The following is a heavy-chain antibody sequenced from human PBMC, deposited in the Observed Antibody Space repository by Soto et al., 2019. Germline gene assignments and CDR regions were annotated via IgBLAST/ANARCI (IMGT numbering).Heavy chain of an antibody. V-gene: IGHV3-30*18. Sequence: QVQLVESGGGVVQPGKSLRLSCAGSGFTFSSYGMDWVRQAPGKGLEWVAVISYDGSNKYYADSVKGRFTISRDNSKNPLSLKRSSLGADDTAGYYWAKDRMGAGVGGYFDYWGQGTLVTVSS. CDR3: AKDRMGAGVGGYFDY. J-gene: IGHJ4*02. CDR1: GFTFSSYG. D-gene: IGHD3-16*01. CDR2: ISYDGSNK.